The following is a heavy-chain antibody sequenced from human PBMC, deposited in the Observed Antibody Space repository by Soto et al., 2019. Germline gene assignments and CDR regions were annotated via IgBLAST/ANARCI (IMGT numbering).Heavy chain of an antibody. CDR1: CYTFTSYG. J-gene: IGHJ5*02. CDR3: AREDSYGSSDWFDP. CDR2: ISAYNGNT. D-gene: IGHD5-18*01. V-gene: IGHV1-18*01. Sequence: SVKVCCKDSCYTFTSYGISWVRQAPGQGLEWMGWISAYNGNTNYAQKFQGRVTITADESTSTAYMELSSLRSEDTAVYYCAREDSYGSSDWFDPWGQGTLVTVYS.